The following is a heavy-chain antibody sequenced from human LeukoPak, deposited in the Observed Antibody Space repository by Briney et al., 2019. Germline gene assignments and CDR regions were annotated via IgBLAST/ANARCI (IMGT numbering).Heavy chain of an antibody. CDR1: GGSISGTYY. D-gene: IGHD3-10*01. J-gene: IGHJ6*02. Sequence: PSETLSLTCTVSGGSISGTYYWSWIRQPPGKGLEWIGYIYYSGSTNYNPSLQSRVTISLDTSNSHFSLKLNSVTAADTAVYYCARHKRYSTGSISWGPRPDYSYSGMDVWGPGTTVTVSS. CDR3: ARHKRYSTGSISWGPRPDYSYSGMDV. V-gene: IGHV4-59*08. CDR2: IYYSGST.